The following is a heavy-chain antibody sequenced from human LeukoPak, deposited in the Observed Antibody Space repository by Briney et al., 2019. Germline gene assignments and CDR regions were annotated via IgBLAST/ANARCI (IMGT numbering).Heavy chain of an antibody. D-gene: IGHD6-13*01. J-gene: IGHJ4*02. V-gene: IGHV1-18*01. CDR1: GYTFTSYG. CDR2: ISAYNGNT. Sequence: ASVKVSCKASGYTFTSYGISWVRQAPGQGLEWMGWISAYNGNTNYAQKLQGRVTMTTDTSTSTAYMELRSLRSDDTAVYYCARDLVIAAAGINFDYWGQGTLVTVPS. CDR3: ARDLVIAAAGINFDY.